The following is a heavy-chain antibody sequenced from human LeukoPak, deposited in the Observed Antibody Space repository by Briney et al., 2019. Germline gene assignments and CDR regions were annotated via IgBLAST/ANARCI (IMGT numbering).Heavy chain of an antibody. J-gene: IGHJ4*02. V-gene: IGHV1-2*02. CDR2: INPNSGGT. Sequence: ASVTVSCKASGYTFTGYYMHWVRQAPGQGLEWMGWINPNSGGTNYAQKFQGRVTMTRDTSISTAYMELSRLRSDDTAVYYCAKDGGYSGSYYPFDYWGQGTLVTVSS. CDR1: GYTFTGYY. D-gene: IGHD1-26*01. CDR3: AKDGGYSGSYYPFDY.